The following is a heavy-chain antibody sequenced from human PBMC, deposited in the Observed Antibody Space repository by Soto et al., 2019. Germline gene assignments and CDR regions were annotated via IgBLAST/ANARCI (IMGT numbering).Heavy chain of an antibody. CDR2: ISYNGNT. V-gene: IGHV4-30-4*01. CDR3: TRVNWNYVYFDP. J-gene: IGHJ5*02. CDR1: GGSISTCDYY. D-gene: IGHD1-7*01. Sequence: SETLSLTCSVAGGSISTCDYYWIWIRQPPGKGLEWLGLISYNGNTYYSPSLKSRVIISVDTSKNQFSLKLSSVTAADTAVYYCTRVNWNYVYFDPWGLGILVTVS.